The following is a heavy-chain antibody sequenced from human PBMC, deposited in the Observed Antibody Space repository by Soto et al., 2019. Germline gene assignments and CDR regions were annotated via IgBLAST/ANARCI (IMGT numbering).Heavy chain of an antibody. Sequence: QVQLVESGGGVVQPGTSLRLSCAASGFTFRNYGMHWVRQAPGKGLEWVAIIRDDENNKYYADSVKGRFTISRDNSKNTLYLQMNSLRAEDTAVYYCARYSVWTFDYWGQGTLVTVSS. D-gene: IGHD2-21*01. CDR1: GFTFRNYG. CDR3: ARYSVWTFDY. J-gene: IGHJ4*02. V-gene: IGHV3-33*01. CDR2: IRDDENNK.